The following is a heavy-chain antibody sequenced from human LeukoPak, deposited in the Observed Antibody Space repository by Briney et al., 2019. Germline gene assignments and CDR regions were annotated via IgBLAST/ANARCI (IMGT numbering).Heavy chain of an antibody. V-gene: IGHV4-38-2*02. CDR2: IYHSGST. Sequence: PPETLSLTCTVSGYSISSGYYWGWIRQPPGKGLEWIGSIYHSGSTYYNPSLKSRVTISVDTSKNQFSLKLSSVTAADTAVYYCAREGGGSYNYWGQGTLVTVYS. D-gene: IGHD1-26*01. J-gene: IGHJ4*02. CDR1: GYSISSGYY. CDR3: AREGGGSYNY.